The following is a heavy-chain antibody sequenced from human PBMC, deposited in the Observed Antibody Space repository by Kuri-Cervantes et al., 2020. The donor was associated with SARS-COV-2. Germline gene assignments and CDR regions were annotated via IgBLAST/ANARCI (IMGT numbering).Heavy chain of an antibody. V-gene: IGHV3-30-3*01. CDR2: VSYDGSNK. CDR3: ARDGRGDSASRAAFDI. Sequence: GGSLAVCCSASGFTFSSYAMHWVRQAPGKGLEWVAVVSYDGSNKYYAESVKGRFTISRDNSKNTLYLQMNSLRAEDTSVYYCARDGRGDSASRAAFDILGQWTMVTVSS. D-gene: IGHD2-21*01. J-gene: IGHJ3*02. CDR1: GFTFSSYA.